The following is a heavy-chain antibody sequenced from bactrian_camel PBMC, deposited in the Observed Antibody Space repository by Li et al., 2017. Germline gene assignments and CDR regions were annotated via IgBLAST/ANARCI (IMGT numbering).Heavy chain of an antibody. CDR1: GYTRAC. V-gene: IGHV3S1*01. D-gene: IGHD4*01. Sequence: VQLVESGGDSVQAGGSLRLSRVVSGYTRACMGWLRQAPGKERERVASIDADGGTVYGDPVRGRFTISHDNAKGTVALHMNSLKPEDTATYYCATGRPVLLLWGRRCPPEYSDWGQGTQVTVS. J-gene: IGHJ4*01. CDR2: IDADGGT. CDR3: ATGRPVLLLWGRRCPPEYSD.